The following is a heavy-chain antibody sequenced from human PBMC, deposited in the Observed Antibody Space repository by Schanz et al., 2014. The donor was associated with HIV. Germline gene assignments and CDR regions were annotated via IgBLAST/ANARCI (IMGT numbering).Heavy chain of an antibody. Sequence: QVQLVESGGGVVQPGRSLRLSCAASGFTFSSYGMYWVRQAPGKGVEWVAVISHDGSKKYYADSVRGRITISRDNSKNTLYLQMNSLRADDTAVYYCAKGWRGYSISSLVDYWGQGSLVTVSS. D-gene: IGHD6-6*01. CDR3: AKGWRGYSISSLVDY. CDR1: GFTFSSYG. V-gene: IGHV3-30*18. J-gene: IGHJ4*02. CDR2: ISHDGSKK.